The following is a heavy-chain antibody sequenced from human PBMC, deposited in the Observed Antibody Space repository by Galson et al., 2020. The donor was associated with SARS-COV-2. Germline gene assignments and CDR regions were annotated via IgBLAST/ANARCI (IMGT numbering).Heavy chain of an antibody. CDR1: GYTFSGHY. V-gene: IGHV1-2*06. CDR3: TRGRNSSPFYHFDP. J-gene: IGHJ5*02. Sequence: ASVQVSCQASGYTFSGHYMHWVRLAPGQGLEWMGRINPNSGDTDVAQKFQGRVTMPTDTSLTTAYMELSRLTSDDTAVYYCTRGRNSSPFYHFDPWGQGTLVTVSS. CDR2: INPNSGDT. D-gene: IGHD3-10*01.